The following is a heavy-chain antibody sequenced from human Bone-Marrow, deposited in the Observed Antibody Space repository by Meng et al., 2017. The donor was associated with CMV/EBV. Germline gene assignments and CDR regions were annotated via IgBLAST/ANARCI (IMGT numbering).Heavy chain of an antibody. D-gene: IGHD3-22*01. CDR2: IYYSGST. J-gene: IGHJ4*02. Sequence: SETLSLTCTVSGGSSSSSYYWGWIRQPPGKGLEWIGSIYYSGSTYYNPSLKSRVTISVDTSKNQFSLKLSSVTAADTAVYYCARHSGYYDSSGYFDYWGQGTLVTVSS. CDR1: GGSSSSSYY. V-gene: IGHV4-39*01. CDR3: ARHSGYYDSSGYFDY.